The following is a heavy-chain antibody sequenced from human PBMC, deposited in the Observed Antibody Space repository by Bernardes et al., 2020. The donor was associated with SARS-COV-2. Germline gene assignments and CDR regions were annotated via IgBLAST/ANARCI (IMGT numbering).Heavy chain of an antibody. D-gene: IGHD3-22*01. CDR3: ARAPYYDRSGYSKHNWFDP. CDR1: GFSISSGGYY. Sequence: SETLSLTCTVSGFSISSGGYYWNWIRQRPGKGLEWIGDIYYSGSTYYNPSLKSRLTISVDTSKNQFSLKLTSVTAADTAAYYCARAPYYDRSGYSKHNWFDPWGQGTLVTVSS. CDR2: IYYSGST. V-gene: IGHV4-31*03. J-gene: IGHJ5*02.